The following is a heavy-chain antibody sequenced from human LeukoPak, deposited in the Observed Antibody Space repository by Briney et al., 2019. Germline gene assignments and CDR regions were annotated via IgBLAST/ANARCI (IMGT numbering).Heavy chain of an antibody. Sequence: GESLKISFKGSGYSFTSYWIGWVRQMPGKGLEWMGIIYPGDSDTRYSPSFQGQVTISADKSISTAYLQWSSLKASDTAMYYCATSTLGIAVAGSVDYWGQGTLVTVSS. CDR3: ATSTLGIAVAGSVDY. CDR2: IYPGDSDT. J-gene: IGHJ4*02. CDR1: GYSFTSYW. D-gene: IGHD6-19*01. V-gene: IGHV5-51*01.